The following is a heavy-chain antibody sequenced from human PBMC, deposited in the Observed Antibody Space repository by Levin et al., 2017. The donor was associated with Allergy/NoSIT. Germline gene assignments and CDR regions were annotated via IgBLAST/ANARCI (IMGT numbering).Heavy chain of an antibody. V-gene: IGHV2-5*02. D-gene: IGHD2-2*01. J-gene: IGHJ5*02. CDR1: GFSLRTSGVG. CDR2: IYWDDDQ. CDR3: AHRARCSRTSCFDNWFDP. Sequence: SGPTLVKPTQTLTLTCTFSGFSLRTSGVGVGWIRQPPGKALEWLALIYWDDDQLYSPSLKSRLTITKDTSKNQVVLTMTSMDPVDTATYYCAHRARCSRTSCFDNWFDPWGQGTLVTVSS.